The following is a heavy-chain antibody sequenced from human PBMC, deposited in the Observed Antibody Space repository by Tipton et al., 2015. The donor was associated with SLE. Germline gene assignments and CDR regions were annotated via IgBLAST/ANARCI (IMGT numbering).Heavy chain of an antibody. V-gene: IGHV3-20*04. J-gene: IGHJ4*02. CDR3: AKAHSSSWPIYFDN. CDR2: INWNGGST. CDR1: GFTFDDYG. D-gene: IGHD6-13*01. Sequence: SLRLSCAASGFTFDDYGMSWVRQAPGKGLEWVSGINWNGGSTGYADSVKGRFTISRDNAKNTIYLQINSLRPEDTAVYYCAKAHSSSWPIYFDNWGRGTLVTVSS.